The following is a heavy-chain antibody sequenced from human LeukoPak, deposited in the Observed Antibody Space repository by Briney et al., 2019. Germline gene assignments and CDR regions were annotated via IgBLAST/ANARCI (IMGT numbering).Heavy chain of an antibody. CDR2: IYTSGST. CDR1: GGSISSGSYY. Sequence: SETLSLTCTVSGGSISSGSYYWSWIRQPAGKGLEWIGRIYTSGSTDYNPSLKSRVTISIDTSKNQFSLNLRSVTAADSAVYYCARDTSLEYWGGDCYPDNWGQGTLVTVSS. J-gene: IGHJ4*02. V-gene: IGHV4-61*02. CDR3: ARDTSLEYWGGDCYPDN. D-gene: IGHD2-21*02.